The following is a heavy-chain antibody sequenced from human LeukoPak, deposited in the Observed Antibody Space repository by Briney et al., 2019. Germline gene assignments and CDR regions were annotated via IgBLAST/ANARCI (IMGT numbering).Heavy chain of an antibody. D-gene: IGHD5-18*01. CDR1: GFTFDDYA. CDR2: ISWDGGST. Sequence: GGSLRLSCAASGFTFDDYAMHWVRQAPGKGLEWVSLISWDGGSTYYADSVKGRFTISRDNSKNSLYLQMNSLRAEDTALYYCAKDSTAMGSPPDYWGQGTLVTVSS. V-gene: IGHV3-43D*03. J-gene: IGHJ4*02. CDR3: AKDSTAMGSPPDY.